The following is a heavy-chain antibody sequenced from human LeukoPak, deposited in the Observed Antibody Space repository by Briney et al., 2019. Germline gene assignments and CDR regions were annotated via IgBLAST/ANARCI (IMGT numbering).Heavy chain of an antibody. CDR2: ISWNSGSI. CDR3: AKDSIGITMVRGVILPYFDY. V-gene: IGHV3-9*01. J-gene: IGHJ4*02. Sequence: PEGSLRLSCAASGFTFDDYAMHWVRQAPGKGLEWVSGISWNSGSIGYADSVKGRFTISRDNSKNTLYLQMNSLRAEDTAVYYCAKDSIGITMVRGVILPYFDYWGQGTLVTVSS. D-gene: IGHD3-10*01. CDR1: GFTFDDYA.